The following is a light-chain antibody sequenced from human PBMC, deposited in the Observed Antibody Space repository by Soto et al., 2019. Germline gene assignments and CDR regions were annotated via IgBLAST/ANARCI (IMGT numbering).Light chain of an antibody. CDR1: QSVLYISNNKNY. V-gene: IGKV4-1*01. Sequence: DIVMTQSPDSLAVSLGERATINCKSSQSVLYISNNKNYLAWYQQKPGQPPELLIYWASTRESGVPDRFSGSGSGTDFTLTITSLQAEDVAVYYCQQYYSTPITFGQGTRLEI. CDR3: QQYYSTPIT. J-gene: IGKJ5*01. CDR2: WAS.